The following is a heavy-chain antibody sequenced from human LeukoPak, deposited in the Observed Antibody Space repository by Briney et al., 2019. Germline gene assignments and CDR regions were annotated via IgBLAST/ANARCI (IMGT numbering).Heavy chain of an antibody. CDR1: GFTFSNYW. J-gene: IGHJ5*02. V-gene: IGHV3-7*01. CDR2: IKEDGSEK. Sequence: TGGSLRLSCAASGFTFSNYWMSWVRQASGKGLEWVANIKEDGSEKYYVDSVKGRFTISRDNAKNSLYLQMNSLRAEDTAVYYCARDDCSSISCYHNWFDPWGQGTLVTVSS. D-gene: IGHD2-2*01. CDR3: ARDDCSSISCYHNWFDP.